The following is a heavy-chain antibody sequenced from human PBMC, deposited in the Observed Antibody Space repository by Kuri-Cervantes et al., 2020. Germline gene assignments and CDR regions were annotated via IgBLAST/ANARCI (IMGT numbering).Heavy chain of an antibody. V-gene: IGHV1-24*01. D-gene: IGHD1-26*01. CDR1: GYTFTGYY. CDR3: ATAGSYYEFVDY. CDR2: FDPEDGET. J-gene: IGHJ4*02. Sequence: ASVKVSCKASGYTFTGYYMHWVRQAPGKGLEWMGGFDPEDGETIYAQKFQGRVTMTEDTSTDTAYMELSSLRSEDTAVYYCATAGSYYEFVDYWGQGTLVTVSS.